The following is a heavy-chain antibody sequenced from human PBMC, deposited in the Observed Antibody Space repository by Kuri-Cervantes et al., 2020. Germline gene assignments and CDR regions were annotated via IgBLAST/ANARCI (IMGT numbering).Heavy chain of an antibody. V-gene: IGHV4-34*01. CDR3: ARRHCSGGRCYSSYFDY. Sequence: SETLSLTCAVYGGSFRGYYWSWIRQPPGKGLEWIGEINHSGSTNYNPSLKSRVTISVDTSKNQFSLKLSSVTAADTAVYYCARRHCSGGRCYSSYFDYWGQGTLVTVSS. CDR1: GGSFRGYY. D-gene: IGHD2-15*01. CDR2: INHSGST. J-gene: IGHJ4*02.